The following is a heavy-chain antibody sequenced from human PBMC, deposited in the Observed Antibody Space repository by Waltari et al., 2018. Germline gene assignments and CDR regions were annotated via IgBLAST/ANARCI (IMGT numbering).Heavy chain of an antibody. CDR1: GFSISSHV. Sequence: EAKLLESGGGLAQPGGSLRPSCAASGFSISSHVMNWVRQPPGKVRGWVAALTSIDGSTYYAGSVQGRFRLSRDTSTNTLHLQMNSLRAEDTAVYYCAKDLGVAAPGRPVFWGQGAQVTVSS. D-gene: IGHD6-13*01. V-gene: IGHV3-23*01. CDR2: LTSIDGST. J-gene: IGHJ4*02. CDR3: AKDLGVAAPGRPVF.